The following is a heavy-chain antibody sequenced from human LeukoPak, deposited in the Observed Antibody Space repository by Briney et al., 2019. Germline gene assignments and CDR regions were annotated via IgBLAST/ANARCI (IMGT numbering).Heavy chain of an antibody. CDR3: ARHNSGWSLNRGFDP. D-gene: IGHD6-19*01. V-gene: IGHV3-21*06. Sequence: GGSLRLSCAASGFSFNTYNMNWVRQAPGKGLEWVSSISTASIYIYYADSVKGRFTISRDNAKNSLYLQMNSLRAEDTAVYYCARHNSGWSLNRGFDPWGQGTLVTVSS. CDR2: ISTASIYI. CDR1: GFSFNTYN. J-gene: IGHJ5*02.